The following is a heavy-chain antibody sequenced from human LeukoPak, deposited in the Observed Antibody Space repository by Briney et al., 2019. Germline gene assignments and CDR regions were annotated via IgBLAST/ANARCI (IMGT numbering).Heavy chain of an antibody. CDR3: ARDLLRYFDWSPSYDAFNI. CDR1: GYTFTSYG. V-gene: IGHV1-18*01. J-gene: IGHJ3*02. D-gene: IGHD3-9*01. CDR2: ISAYNGNT. Sequence: GASVKVSCKASGYTFTSYGISWVRQAPGQGLEWMGWISAYNGNTNYAQRLQGRVTMTTDTSTSTAYMELRSLRSDDTAVYYCARDLLRYFDWSPSYDAFNIWGQGTMVTVSS.